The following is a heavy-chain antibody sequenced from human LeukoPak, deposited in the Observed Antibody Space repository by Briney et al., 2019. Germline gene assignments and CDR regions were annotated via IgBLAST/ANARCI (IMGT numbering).Heavy chain of an antibody. V-gene: IGHV2-5*01. Sequence: SGPTLVNPTQTLXLTCTFSGFSLSTSGVGVGWIRQPPGKALEWLALIYWNDDKRYSPSLKSRLTITKDTSKNQVVLTMTNMDPVDTATYYCAHRSQVLVGATALYYFDYWGQGTLVTVSS. J-gene: IGHJ4*02. CDR2: IYWNDDK. D-gene: IGHD1-26*01. CDR1: GFSLSTSGVG. CDR3: AHRSQVLVGATALYYFDY.